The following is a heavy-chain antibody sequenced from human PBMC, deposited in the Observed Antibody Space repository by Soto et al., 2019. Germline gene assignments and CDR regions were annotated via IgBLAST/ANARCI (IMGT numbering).Heavy chain of an antibody. CDR3: ARDGGGYNGWYFDL. V-gene: IGHV4-59*01. CDR2: IYYSGST. CDR1: GGSISSYY. D-gene: IGHD5-12*01. J-gene: IGHJ2*01. Sequence: QVQLQESGPGLVKPSETLSLTCTVSGGSISSYYWSWIRQPPGKGLEWIGYIYYSGSTNYNPSLKRRVTISVDTSKNQFSLKLSSVTAADTAVYYCARDGGGYNGWYFDLWGRGTLVTVSS.